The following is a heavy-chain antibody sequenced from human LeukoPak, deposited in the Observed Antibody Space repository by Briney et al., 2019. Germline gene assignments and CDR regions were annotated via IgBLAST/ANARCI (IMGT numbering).Heavy chain of an antibody. CDR1: GFTFSSYS. V-gene: IGHV3-48*04. Sequence: GGSLRLSCAASGFTFSSYSMNWVRQAPGKGLEWVSYISSTSAGIYYADSVEGRFTVSRDNAKNSLYLQMSNLRAEDTAMYYCARSGTTYYYDSSTRIWGQGTMVTVSS. CDR3: ARSGTTYYYDSSTRI. CDR2: ISSTSAGI. D-gene: IGHD3-22*01. J-gene: IGHJ3*02.